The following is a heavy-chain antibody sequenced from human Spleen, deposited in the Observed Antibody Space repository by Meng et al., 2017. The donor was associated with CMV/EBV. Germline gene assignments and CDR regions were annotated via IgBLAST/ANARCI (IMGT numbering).Heavy chain of an antibody. D-gene: IGHD6-6*01. Sequence: ASVKVSCKASGYTFTSYGITWVRQAPGQGLEWMGWINPNSGGTNYAQKFQGRVTMTRDTSISTAYMELSRLRSDDTAVYYCARDLSRARPPMFDYWGQGTLVTVSS. CDR3: ARDLSRARPPMFDY. CDR1: GYTFTSYG. V-gene: IGHV1-2*02. J-gene: IGHJ4*02. CDR2: INPNSGGT.